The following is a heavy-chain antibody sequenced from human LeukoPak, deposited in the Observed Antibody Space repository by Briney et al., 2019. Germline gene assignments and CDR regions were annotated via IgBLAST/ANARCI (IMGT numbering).Heavy chain of an antibody. V-gene: IGHV1-46*01. CDR1: GYTFTSYY. J-gene: IGHJ5*02. CDR3: ARLKRHINWFDP. CDR2: INPSGGFT. Sequence: ASVKVSCKASGYTFTSYYMHWVRQAPGQGLEWMGIINPSGGFTSYAQKLQGRVTVTRDTSISTAYMELSRLRSDDTAVYYCARLKRHINWFDPWGQGTLVTVSS.